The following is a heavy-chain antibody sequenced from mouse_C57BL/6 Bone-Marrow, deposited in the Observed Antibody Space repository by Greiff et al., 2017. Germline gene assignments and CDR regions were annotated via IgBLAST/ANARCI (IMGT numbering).Heavy chain of an antibody. CDR3: ARGATTVVVPMDY. V-gene: IGHV1-80*01. J-gene: IGHJ4*01. CDR1: GYAFSSYW. D-gene: IGHD1-1*01. Sequence: VKVVESGAELVKPGASVKISCKASGYAFSSYWMTWVKQRPGKGLEWIGQIYPGDGDTNYNGKFKGKATLTADKSSSTAYMQLSSLTSEDSAVYFCARGATTVVVPMDYWGQGTSVTGSS. CDR2: IYPGDGDT.